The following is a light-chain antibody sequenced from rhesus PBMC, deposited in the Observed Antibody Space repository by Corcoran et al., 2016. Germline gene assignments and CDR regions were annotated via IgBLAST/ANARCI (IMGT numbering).Light chain of an antibody. CDR3: SSYAGSNTFI. V-gene: IGLV2-32*02. CDR2: EVS. J-gene: IGLJ1*01. CDR1: SSDSGGYNY. Sequence: QAALTQTRSVTGSPGQSVSSSCTGTSSDSGGYNYVSWYQQHPGTAPKLMIYEVSKRPSGVSDRVSGSKSGNTASLTISGLQAQDEANYYCSSYAGSNTFIFGAGTRLTVL.